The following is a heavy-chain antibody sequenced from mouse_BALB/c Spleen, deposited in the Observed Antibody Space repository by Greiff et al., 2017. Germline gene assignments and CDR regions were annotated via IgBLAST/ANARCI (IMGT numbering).Heavy chain of an antibody. CDR2: ISSGSSTI. CDR1: GFTFSSFG. J-gene: IGHJ4*01. Sequence: EVQVVESGGGLVQPGGSRKLSCAASGFTFSSFGMHWVRQAPEKGLEWVAYISSGSSTIYYADTVKGRFTISRDNPKNTLFLQMTSLRSEDTAMYYCARSPIYYGSSYPAMDDWGQGTSVTVSS. D-gene: IGHD1-1*01. V-gene: IGHV5-17*02. CDR3: ARSPIYYGSSYPAMDD.